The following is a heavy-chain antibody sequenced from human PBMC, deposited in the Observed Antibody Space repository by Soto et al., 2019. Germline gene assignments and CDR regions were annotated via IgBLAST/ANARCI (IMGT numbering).Heavy chain of an antibody. CDR2: IYYSGST. V-gene: IGHV4-61*01. CDR1: GGSVSSGSYY. CDR3: ARGITGTTGYDY. D-gene: IGHD1-20*01. Sequence: QVQLQESGPGLVKPSETLSLTCTVSGGSVSSGSYYWSWIRQPPGKGLEWIGYIYYSGSTNYNPSLKSRVTISVDTSKNQFSLKLNSVTAADTAVYYCARGITGTTGYDYWGQGTLVTVFS. J-gene: IGHJ4*02.